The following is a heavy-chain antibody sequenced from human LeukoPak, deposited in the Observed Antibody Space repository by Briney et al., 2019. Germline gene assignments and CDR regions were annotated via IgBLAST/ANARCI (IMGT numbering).Heavy chain of an antibody. CDR3: ARERIEVAGADYYYYMDV. CDR2: IYYSGST. J-gene: IGHJ6*03. D-gene: IGHD6-19*01. Sequence: SETLSLTCTVSGGSISSYYWSWIRQPPGKGLEWIGYIYYSGSTNYNPSLKSRVTISVDTSKTQFSLKVSSVTAADTAVYYCARERIEVAGADYYYYMDVWGKGTTVTVSS. V-gene: IGHV4-59*01. CDR1: GGSISSYY.